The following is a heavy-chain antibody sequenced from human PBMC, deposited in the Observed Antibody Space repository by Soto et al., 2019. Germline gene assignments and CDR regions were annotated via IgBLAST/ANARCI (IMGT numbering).Heavy chain of an antibody. CDR2: LSPDGSEK. J-gene: IGHJ4*02. Sequence: PGGSLRLSCAASGFTFSSFWMDWVRQPPGKGLEWVANLSPDGSEKHYVDSVKGRFTISRDNARNSLYLQMRSLTAEDSALYYCSRSLNSWGQGTRVTVSS. CDR3: SRSLNS. V-gene: IGHV3-7*01. CDR1: GFTFSSFW.